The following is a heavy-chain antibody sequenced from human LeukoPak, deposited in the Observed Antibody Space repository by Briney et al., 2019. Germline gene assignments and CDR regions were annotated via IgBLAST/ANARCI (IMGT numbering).Heavy chain of an antibody. CDR1: GYTFTGSY. V-gene: IGHV1-2*02. Sequence: VKVSCKASGYTFTGSYIHWVRQAPGQGLEWMGWISPNSGGTNYGQKFQGRVTMTWDTSINTAYMDLSRLTSDDTAIYYCGRGSEGGKWLDYWGQGTLVTVPS. J-gene: IGHJ4*02. CDR3: GRGSEGGKWLDY. CDR2: ISPNSGGT. D-gene: IGHD3-22*01.